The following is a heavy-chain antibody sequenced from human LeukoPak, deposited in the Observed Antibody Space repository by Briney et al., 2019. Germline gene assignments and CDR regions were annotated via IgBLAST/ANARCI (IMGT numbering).Heavy chain of an antibody. CDR1: GYTFTGYY. Sequence: ASVKVSCKASGYTFTGYYMHWVRQAPGQGLEWMGWINPNSGGTNYAQKFQGRVTMTRDTSISTAYMELSRLGSDDTAVYYCARSIVVVVAATSSYYYGMDVWGQGTTVTVSS. J-gene: IGHJ6*02. V-gene: IGHV1-2*02. CDR3: ARSIVVVVAATSSYYYGMDV. CDR2: INPNSGGT. D-gene: IGHD2-15*01.